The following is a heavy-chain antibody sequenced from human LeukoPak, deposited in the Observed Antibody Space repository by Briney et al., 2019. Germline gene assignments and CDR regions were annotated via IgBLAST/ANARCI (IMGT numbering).Heavy chain of an antibody. CDR1: GFTFSNYG. Sequence: GGSLRLSCAASGFTFSNYGMHWVRQAPGKGLDWVAVIWYDGSYKYYADSVKGRFTISRGNSKNTLYLQMNSLRAEDTAVYYCAKVVQYTASTGTGLDYWGQGTLVTVSS. V-gene: IGHV3-33*06. J-gene: IGHJ4*02. CDR3: AKVVQYTASTGTGLDY. CDR2: IWYDGSYK. D-gene: IGHD6-13*01.